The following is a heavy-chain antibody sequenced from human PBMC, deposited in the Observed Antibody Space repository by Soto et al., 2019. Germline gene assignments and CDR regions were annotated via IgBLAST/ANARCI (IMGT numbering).Heavy chain of an antibody. V-gene: IGHV3-23*01. J-gene: IGHJ5*02. CDR2: ISGSGGST. Sequence: GGSLRLSCAASGFTFSSYAMSWVRQAPGKGLEWVSAISGSGGSTYYADSVKGRFTISRDNSKNTLYLQMNSLRAEDTAVYYCAKDLGGSSWYFQRSEGQNWFDPWGQGTLVTVSS. D-gene: IGHD6-13*01. CDR3: AKDLGGSSWYFQRSEGQNWFDP. CDR1: GFTFSSYA.